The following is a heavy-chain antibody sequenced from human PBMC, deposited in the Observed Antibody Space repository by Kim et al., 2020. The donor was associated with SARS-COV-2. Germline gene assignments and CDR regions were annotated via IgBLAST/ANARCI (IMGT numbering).Heavy chain of an antibody. Sequence: GGSLRLSCAASGFTFSSYSMNWVRQAPGKGLEWVSYISSSSSTIYYADSVKGRFTISRDNAKNSLYLQMNSLRDEDTAVYYCARGGNNGQWLLTTPRLPFDSWGQGTLVTVSS. J-gene: IGHJ4*02. CDR3: ARGGNNGQWLLTTPRLPFDS. V-gene: IGHV3-48*02. CDR2: ISSSSSTI. D-gene: IGHD6-19*01. CDR1: GFTFSSYS.